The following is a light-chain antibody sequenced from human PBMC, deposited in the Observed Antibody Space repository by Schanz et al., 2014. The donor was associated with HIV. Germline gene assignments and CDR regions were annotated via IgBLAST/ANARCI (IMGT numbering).Light chain of an antibody. V-gene: IGLV1-40*01. Sequence: QSVLTQPPSVSGAPGQRVTISCTGSSSNIGAGYDVHWYQQLPGTAPKLLIYGNSNRPSGVPDRFSGSKSGTSASLAITGLQAEDEADYYCAAWDHSLNAQYVFGSGTKLTVL. CDR3: AAWDHSLNAQYV. J-gene: IGLJ1*01. CDR1: SSNIGAGYD. CDR2: GNS.